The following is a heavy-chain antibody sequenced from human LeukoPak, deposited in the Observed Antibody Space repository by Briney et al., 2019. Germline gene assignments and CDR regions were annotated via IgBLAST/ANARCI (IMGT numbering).Heavy chain of an antibody. Sequence: PGGSLRLSCTASGFSFTDAWMHWVRQAPGKGLEWVGRIKTKSDGGPTDYAAPVKGRFTISRDDSKNTLYLQMNSLKTEDTAKYYCTTPPVAGARYYMDVWGKGTTVTVSS. V-gene: IGHV3-15*01. CDR3: TTPPVAGARYYMDV. CDR2: IKTKSDGGPT. J-gene: IGHJ6*03. CDR1: GFSFTDAW. D-gene: IGHD6-19*01.